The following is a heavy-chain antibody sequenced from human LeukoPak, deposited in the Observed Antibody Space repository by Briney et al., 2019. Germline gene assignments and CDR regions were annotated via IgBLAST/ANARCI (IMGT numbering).Heavy chain of an antibody. CDR1: GGSISSGGYY. Sequence: PQTLSLTCTVSGGSISSGGYYWSWIRQHPGKGLEWIGYIYYSGSTYYNPSLKSRVTISVDTSKNQFSLKLSSVTAADTAVYYCARGLGESYPFDYWGQGTLVTVSS. D-gene: IGHD3-16*01. J-gene: IGHJ4*02. CDR2: IYYSGST. CDR3: ARGLGESYPFDY. V-gene: IGHV4-31*03.